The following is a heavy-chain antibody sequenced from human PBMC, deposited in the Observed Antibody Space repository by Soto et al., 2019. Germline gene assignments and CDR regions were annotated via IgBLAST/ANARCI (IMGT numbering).Heavy chain of an antibody. D-gene: IGHD6-6*01. CDR3: ARGSRKNLEYSSFDY. Sequence: GGSLRLSCAASGFTFSSYGMHWVRQAPGKGLEWVAVIWYDGSNKYYADSVKGRFTISRDNSKNTLYLQMNSLRAEDTAVYYCARGSRKNLEYSSFDYWGQGTLVTVSS. CDR2: IWYDGSNK. V-gene: IGHV3-33*08. J-gene: IGHJ4*02. CDR1: GFTFSSYG.